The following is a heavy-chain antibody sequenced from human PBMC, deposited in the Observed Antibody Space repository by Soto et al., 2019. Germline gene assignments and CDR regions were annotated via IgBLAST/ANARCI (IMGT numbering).Heavy chain of an antibody. V-gene: IGHV4-34*01. Sequence: QVQLQQWGAGLLKPSETLSLTCAVYGGSFSGYYWSWIRQPPGKGLEWIGEINHSGSTNYNPSLKSRVTISVDTSKNQFSLKLSSVTAADTAVYYCARGLVGLADDRNYYYYYGMDVW. CDR1: GGSFSGYY. D-gene: IGHD3-9*01. J-gene: IGHJ6*01. CDR2: INHSGST. CDR3: ARGLVGLADDRNYYYYYGMDV.